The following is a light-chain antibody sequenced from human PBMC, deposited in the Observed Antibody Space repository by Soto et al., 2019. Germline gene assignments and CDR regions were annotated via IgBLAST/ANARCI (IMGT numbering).Light chain of an antibody. CDR3: LQHHSYHWT. Sequence: DIQMTQSPSSLSASVGDRVTITCRARQVIRNDFGWYQQKPGTAPRRLIYAASRLQTWVPSRLSCSGSGTEFRLTISSLKPEDFSIYYCLQHHSYHWTFGQGTKVEIK. V-gene: IGKV1-17*01. CDR1: QVIRND. CDR2: AAS. J-gene: IGKJ1*01.